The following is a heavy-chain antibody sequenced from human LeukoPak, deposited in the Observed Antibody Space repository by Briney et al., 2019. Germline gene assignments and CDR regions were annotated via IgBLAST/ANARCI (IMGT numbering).Heavy chain of an antibody. CDR1: GFTFSSYW. D-gene: IGHD2-15*01. J-gene: IGHJ6*02. CDR2: IKQDGSEK. Sequence: GGSLRLSCAASGFTFSSYWMSWVRQAPGKGLEWVANIKQDGSEKYYVDSVKGRFTISRDNAKNSLYLQMSSLRAEDTAVYYCAREGTPPSYGMDVWGQGTTVTVSS. CDR3: AREGTPPSYGMDV. V-gene: IGHV3-7*03.